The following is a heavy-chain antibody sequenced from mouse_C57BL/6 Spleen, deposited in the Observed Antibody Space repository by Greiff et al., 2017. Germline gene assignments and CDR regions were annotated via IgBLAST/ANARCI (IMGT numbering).Heavy chain of an antibody. D-gene: IGHD1-1*01. CDR3: ARAIYYYGSSYRYYAMDY. CDR1: GYTFTSYW. Sequence: QVQLQQPGAELVKPGASVKLSCKASGYTFTSYWMQWVKQRPGQGLEWIGEIDPSDSYTNYNQKFKGKATLTVDTSSSTAYMQLSSLTSEDSAVYYCARAIYYYGSSYRYYAMDYWGQGTSVTVSS. J-gene: IGHJ4*01. V-gene: IGHV1-50*01. CDR2: IDPSDSYT.